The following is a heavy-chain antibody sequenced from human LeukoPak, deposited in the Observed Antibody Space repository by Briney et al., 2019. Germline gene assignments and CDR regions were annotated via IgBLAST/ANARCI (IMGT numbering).Heavy chain of an antibody. D-gene: IGHD6-19*01. CDR3: ARVEWLDPGGFDY. J-gene: IGHJ4*02. Sequence: PSETLSLTCVVYGGSFSGYYWSWIRQPPGKGLEWIGEINHSGSTNYNPSLESRVPISVDTSKNQFSLKLSSVTAADTAVYYCARVEWLDPGGFDYWGQGTLVTVSS. CDR1: GGSFSGYY. V-gene: IGHV4-34*01. CDR2: INHSGST.